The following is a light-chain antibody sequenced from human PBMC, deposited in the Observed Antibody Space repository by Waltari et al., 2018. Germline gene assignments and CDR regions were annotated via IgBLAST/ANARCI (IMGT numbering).Light chain of an antibody. CDR1: PRLLHSNGYNY. V-gene: IGKV2-28*01. Sequence: DLVMSQSPLSLPVTPAEPASISCRSSPRLLHSNGYNYLDWYLQKPGQSPQLLIYLGSNRASGVPDRFSGSGSGTDFTLKISREEAEDVGVYYCMQALQTPPTFGQGTKVEIK. J-gene: IGKJ1*01. CDR2: LGS. CDR3: MQALQTPPT.